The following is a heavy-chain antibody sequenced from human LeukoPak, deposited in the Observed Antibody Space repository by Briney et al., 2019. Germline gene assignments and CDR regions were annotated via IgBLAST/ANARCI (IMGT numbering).Heavy chain of an antibody. J-gene: IGHJ5*02. CDR3: ALVVITRRYNWFAP. CDR1: GGSISSSPYY. V-gene: IGHV4-39*07. CDR2: IYYSGTT. D-gene: IGHD3-22*01. Sequence: SETLSLTCTVSGGSISSSPYYWGWIRQPPGKGLEWIGSIYYSGTTHYNPSLESRVTISVDTSKNQFSLKLASVTAADTAVYYCALVVITRRYNWFAPWGQGTLVTVSS.